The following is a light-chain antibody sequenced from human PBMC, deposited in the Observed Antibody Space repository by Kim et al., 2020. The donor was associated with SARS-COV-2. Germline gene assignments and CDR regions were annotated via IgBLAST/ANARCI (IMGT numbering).Light chain of an antibody. CDR2: GPS. J-gene: IGKJ4*01. CDR1: QRGRRN. V-gene: IGKV3-15*01. Sequence: GEGASRTSQARQRGRRNPSPDHAKPRQGPRRLNRGPSARAPGTPAGFSGSGSGKEFTLTISSLQSEDFAVYYCQKYNNWPLTFGGGTKVDIK. CDR3: QKYNNWPLT.